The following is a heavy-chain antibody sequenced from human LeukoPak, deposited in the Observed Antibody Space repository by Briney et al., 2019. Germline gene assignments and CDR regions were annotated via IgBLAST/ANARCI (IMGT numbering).Heavy chain of an antibody. D-gene: IGHD1-14*01. J-gene: IGHJ5*02. V-gene: IGHV4-59*08. CDR1: GGSISSYY. CDR3: ASGMAWFDP. CDR2: IYYSGST. Sequence: SETLSLTCTVSGGSISSYYWSWIRQPPGKGLEWIGYIYYSGSTNYNPSLKSRVTISVDTSKNQFSLKLSSVTAADTAVYYCASGMAWFDPWGQGTLVTVSP.